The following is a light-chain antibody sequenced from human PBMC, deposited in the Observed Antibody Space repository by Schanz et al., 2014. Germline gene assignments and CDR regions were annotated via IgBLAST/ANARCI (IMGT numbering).Light chain of an antibody. Sequence: EIVLTQSPGSLSLSPGEGVTLSCRASQSVTSNYLAWYQQRPGQAPRLLIYDASSRATGIPDRFSGSGSGTDFILTISRLEPEDFAVYYCQHYGSSPYTFGQGTNLEIK. CDR2: DAS. V-gene: IGKV3-20*01. J-gene: IGKJ2*01. CDR3: QHYGSSPYT. CDR1: QSVTSNY.